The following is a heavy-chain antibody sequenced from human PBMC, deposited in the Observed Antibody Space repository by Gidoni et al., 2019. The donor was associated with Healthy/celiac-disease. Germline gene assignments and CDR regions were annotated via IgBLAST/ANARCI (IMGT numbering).Heavy chain of an antibody. CDR2: ISYDGSNK. D-gene: IGHD5-18*01. J-gene: IGHJ6*02. Sequence: HVQLLESGGCVFEPRVSLRSSCAASGFTFSSFGRHWVRQAPGKGLARVAGISYDGSNKDYANSVKGRFTISRDNSKNKLYLQMNSLRAEDTAVYYCAKDRIQLWPANYYGMDVWGQGTTVTVSS. CDR1: GFTFSSFG. CDR3: AKDRIQLWPANYYGMDV. V-gene: IGHV3-30*18.